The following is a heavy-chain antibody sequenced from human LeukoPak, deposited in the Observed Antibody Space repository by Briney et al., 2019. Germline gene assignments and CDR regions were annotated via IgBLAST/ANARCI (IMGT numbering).Heavy chain of an antibody. CDR3: ARDLVGALDY. CDR2: IKQDASVK. CDR1: GFTFSSYW. V-gene: IGHV3-7*01. Sequence: GGSLRLSCAASGFTFSSYWMAWVRQAPGKGLEWVANIKQDASVKQYVDSVKGRFTISRDNADNSVYLQMNSLRIEDTAVYYCARDLVGALDYWGQGTLVTVSS. J-gene: IGHJ4*02. D-gene: IGHD1-26*01.